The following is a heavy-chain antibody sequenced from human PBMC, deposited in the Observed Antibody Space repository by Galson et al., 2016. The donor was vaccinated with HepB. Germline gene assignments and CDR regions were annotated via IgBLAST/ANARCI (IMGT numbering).Heavy chain of an antibody. V-gene: IGHV4-39*01. J-gene: IGHJ5*02. Sequence: SETLSLTCTVSSGSINTTTYYWAWIRQPPGMALEWTGSIYFSDNTYHSPSLKSRVSISIDTSKNQFSLNLTSVTAADTAVYHCARHSGPLNFGVAPLPFDPWGQGTLVTVSS. CDR1: SGSINTTTYY. D-gene: IGHD3-3*01. CDR2: IYFSDNT. CDR3: ARHSGPLNFGVAPLPFDP.